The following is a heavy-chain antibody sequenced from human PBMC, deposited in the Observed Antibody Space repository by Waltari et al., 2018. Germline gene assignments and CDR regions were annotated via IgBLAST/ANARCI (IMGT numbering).Heavy chain of an antibody. J-gene: IGHJ3*02. V-gene: IGHV4-39*07. Sequence: QLQLQESGPGLVKPSETLSLTCTVSGGSISSSSYYWGWIRQPPGKGLEWIGIIYYSGSTYYNPSLKSRVTISVDTSKNQFSLKLSSVTAADTAVYYCARHKKQQLAHAFDIWGQGTMVTVSS. D-gene: IGHD6-13*01. CDR1: GGSISSSSYY. CDR3: ARHKKQQLAHAFDI. CDR2: IYYSGST.